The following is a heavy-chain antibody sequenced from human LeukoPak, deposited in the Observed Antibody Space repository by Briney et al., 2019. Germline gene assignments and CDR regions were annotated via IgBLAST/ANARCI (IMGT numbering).Heavy chain of an antibody. CDR1: GGSINEYY. V-gene: IGHV4-59*01. CDR3: ARGLLGVVMNTPGSLDI. J-gene: IGHJ3*02. D-gene: IGHD3-3*01. Sequence: SQTLSLTCTVFGGSINEYYWNWIRQPPGKGLEWIGYMYHSGSTNYNPSLKSRVTISIDTSKTHFSLNLNSVTAADTAMYYCARGLLGVVMNTPGSLDIWGQGTMVTVSS. CDR2: MYHSGST.